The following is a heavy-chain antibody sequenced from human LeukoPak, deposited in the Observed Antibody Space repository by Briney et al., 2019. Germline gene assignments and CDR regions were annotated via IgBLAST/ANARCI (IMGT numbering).Heavy chain of an antibody. CDR3: ARGPPFVVVTAHFDY. CDR1: GYTLTSYG. D-gene: IGHD2-21*02. V-gene: IGHV1-18*01. Sequence: ASVKVSCKASGYTLTSYGISWVRQAPGQGLEWMGWISAYNGNTNYAQKLQGRVTMTTDTSTSTAYMELRSLRSDDTAVYYCARGPPFVVVTAHFDYWGQGTLVTVSS. CDR2: ISAYNGNT. J-gene: IGHJ4*02.